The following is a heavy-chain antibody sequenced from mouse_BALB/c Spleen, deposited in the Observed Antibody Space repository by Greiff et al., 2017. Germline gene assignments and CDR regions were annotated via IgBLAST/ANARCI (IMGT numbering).Heavy chain of an antibody. CDR2: IYWDDDK. J-gene: IGHJ3*01. V-gene: IGHV8-12*01. CDR1: GFSLSTSGMG. D-gene: IGHD1-2*01. Sequence: VKLMESGPGILQPSQTLSLTCSFSGFSLSTSGMGVSWIRQPSGKGLEWLAHIYWDDDKRYNPSLKSRLTISKDTSRNQVFLKITSVDTADTATYYCARHYYGFAYWGQGTLVTVSA. CDR3: ARHYYGFAY.